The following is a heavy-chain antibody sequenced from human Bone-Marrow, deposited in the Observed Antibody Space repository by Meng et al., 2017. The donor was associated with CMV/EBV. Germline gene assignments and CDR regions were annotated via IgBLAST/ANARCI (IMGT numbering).Heavy chain of an antibody. CDR1: DDSMNTRTHC. CDR3: ARQDVSWNAPLGFDP. CDR2: TYYSGST. D-gene: IGHD1-1*01. J-gene: IGHJ5*01. V-gene: IGHV4-39*01. Sequence: SETLSLTCSVSDDSMNTRTHCWGWIRQSPGKGLEWIGTTYYSGSTYYNPSLSGRVTISAATSKKQFSLRLTSVTAADTAIYYCARQDVSWNAPLGFDPWGQGILVTVSS.